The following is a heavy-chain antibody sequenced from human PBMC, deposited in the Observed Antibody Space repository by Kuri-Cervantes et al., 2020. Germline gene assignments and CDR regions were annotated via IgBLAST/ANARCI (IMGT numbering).Heavy chain of an antibody. D-gene: IGHD6-19*01. Sequence: SETLSLTCTVSGDSVSSYFWSWIRQPAGKGLEWIGRIYTTGNTNYNPSLKSRVIVSVDESKNQFSLKLSSVTAADTAIYYCARDTKGAYSSGWFDSWGQGALVTVSS. J-gene: IGHJ5*01. CDR3: ARDTKGAYSSGWFDS. CDR2: IYTTGNT. V-gene: IGHV4-4*07. CDR1: GDSVSSYF.